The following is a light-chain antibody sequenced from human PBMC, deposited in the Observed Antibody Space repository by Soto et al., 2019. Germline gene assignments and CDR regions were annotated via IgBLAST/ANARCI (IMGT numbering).Light chain of an antibody. J-gene: IGLJ2*01. CDR1: SSDVGGSKY. V-gene: IGLV2-8*01. CDR2: EVT. CDR3: SSYAGSNNLV. Sequence: QSALTQPPSASGSPGQSVSISCSGGSSDVGGSKYVSWYQQHPGEAPKVIIYEVTKRPSGVPDRFSGSNSGNTASLTVSGLQAEDEADYYCSSYAGSNNLVFGGGTKLTVL.